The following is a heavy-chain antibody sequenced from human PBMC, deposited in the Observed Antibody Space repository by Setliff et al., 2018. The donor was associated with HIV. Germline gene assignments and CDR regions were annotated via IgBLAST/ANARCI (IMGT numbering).Heavy chain of an antibody. D-gene: IGHD3-10*01. CDR3: STYSAGEGGLGY. V-gene: IGHV4-59*01. J-gene: IGHJ4*02. CDR2: VHYSRTSSHENFFHTGTT. CDR1: GGSISDSP. Sequence: SETLSLTCTVSGGSISDSPWSWIRPPPGKGLEWIGYVHYSRTSSHENFFHTGTTKYNPSLESRVTISKDKSKNQFSLRLNSVTAAVTAVYYCSTYSAGEGGLGYWGQGRLVTVSS.